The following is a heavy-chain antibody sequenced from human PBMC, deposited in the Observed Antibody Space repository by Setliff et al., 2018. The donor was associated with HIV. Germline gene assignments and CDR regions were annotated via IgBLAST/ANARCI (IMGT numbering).Heavy chain of an antibody. CDR3: ARDFRIQLWLRNPFDY. D-gene: IGHD5-18*01. CDR1: GFTFSDYS. Sequence: TGGSLRLSCAVSGFTFSDYSMNWVRQAPGKGLEWVSSISSTSDYIYYADAVKGRFIISRDNAKNSLYLQMNSLRAEDTAVYYCARDFRIQLWLRNPFDYWGQGTLVTV. CDR2: ISSTSDYI. J-gene: IGHJ4*02. V-gene: IGHV3-21*01.